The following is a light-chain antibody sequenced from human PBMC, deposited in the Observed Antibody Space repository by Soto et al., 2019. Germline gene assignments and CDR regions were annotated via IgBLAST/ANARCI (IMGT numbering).Light chain of an antibody. CDR3: QQYNTYFSLT. J-gene: IGKJ4*01. Sequence: DILMTHSPSFLSASVGDIVTITCRSSQSISTWVAWYQQKPGKAPKLLIYKTSSLESGVPSRCRGSGSGTEFTLTISGLQPEDFASYYCQQYNTYFSLTFGGGTKVDIK. CDR1: QSISTW. CDR2: KTS. V-gene: IGKV1-5*03.